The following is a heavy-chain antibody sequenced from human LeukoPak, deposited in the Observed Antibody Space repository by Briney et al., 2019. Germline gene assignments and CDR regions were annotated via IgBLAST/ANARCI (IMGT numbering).Heavy chain of an antibody. V-gene: IGHV3-23*01. CDR3: AKARTGITGTPSDY. J-gene: IGHJ4*02. D-gene: IGHD1-20*01. CDR2: VSGSGGST. CDR1: GFTFSSYA. Sequence: GGSLRLSCAASGFTFSSYAMSWVRQAPGKGLEWVSAVSGSGGSTYHADSVKGRFTISRDNSKNTLYLQMNSLRAEDTAVYYCAKARTGITGTPSDYWGQGTLVTVSS.